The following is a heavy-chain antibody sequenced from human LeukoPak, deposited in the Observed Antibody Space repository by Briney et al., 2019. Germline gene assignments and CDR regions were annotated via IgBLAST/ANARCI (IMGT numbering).Heavy chain of an antibody. CDR2: IRSDGSDK. J-gene: IGHJ4*02. Sequence: GGSLGLSCAASGFTFSGYDMHWVRQAPGKGLEWVALIRSDGSDKYYADSVKGRFTISRDNSKNTVFLQMNSLRAEDTAVYYCAKDIAAAGGPCAYWGRGTLVTVSS. D-gene: IGHD6-13*01. CDR1: GFTFSGYD. V-gene: IGHV3-30*02. CDR3: AKDIAAAGGPCAY.